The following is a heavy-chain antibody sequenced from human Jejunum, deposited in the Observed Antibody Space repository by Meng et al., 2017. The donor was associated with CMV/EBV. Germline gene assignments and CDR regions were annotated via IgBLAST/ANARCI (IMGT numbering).Heavy chain of an antibody. Sequence: GLSFSSYEMHWVRQAPGKGLEWVSGISWNSGRIGYADSVKGRFTISRDNAKNSLYLQMNSLRAEDTALYYCAKDKGRNYYYGMDVWGQGTTVTVSS. CDR2: ISWNSGRI. J-gene: IGHJ6*02. CDR1: GLSFSSYE. CDR3: AKDKGRNYYYGMDV. V-gene: IGHV3-9*01.